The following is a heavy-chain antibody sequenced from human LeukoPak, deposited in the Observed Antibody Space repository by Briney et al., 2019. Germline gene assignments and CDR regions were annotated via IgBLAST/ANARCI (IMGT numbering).Heavy chain of an antibody. Sequence: GGSLRLSCAASGLTSSDHWMGWVRQAPGKGLEWVANINQGGSGQFYVDSVKGRFIISRDNTENSLYLQMNSLRAEDTALYYCAATSAWRIDFWGQGTLVTVSS. D-gene: IGHD3-3*01. J-gene: IGHJ4*02. V-gene: IGHV3-7*02. CDR1: GLTSSDHW. CDR2: INQGGSGQ. CDR3: AATSAWRIDF.